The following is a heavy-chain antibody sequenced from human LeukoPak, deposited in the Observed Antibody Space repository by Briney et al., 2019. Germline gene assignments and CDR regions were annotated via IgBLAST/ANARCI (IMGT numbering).Heavy chain of an antibody. Sequence: GASVKVSCKASGGTFSSYAISWVRQAPGQGLEWMGVIIPIFGTANYAQKFQGRVTITADESTSTAYMELSSLRSEDTAVYYCARVGCSSTSCYHFDYWGQGTLVTVSS. CDR3: ARVGCSSTSCYHFDY. CDR1: GGTFSSYA. V-gene: IGHV1-69*01. J-gene: IGHJ4*02. D-gene: IGHD2-2*01. CDR2: IIPIFGTA.